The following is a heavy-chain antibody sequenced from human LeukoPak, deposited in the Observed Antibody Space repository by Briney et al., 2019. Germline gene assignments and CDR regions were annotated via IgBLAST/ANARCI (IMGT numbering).Heavy chain of an antibody. V-gene: IGHV4-61*01. D-gene: IGHD6-19*01. J-gene: IGHJ4*02. CDR3: ARDSDSSGWYFDY. CDR2: IYYSGST. CDR1: GGSVSSGSYY. Sequence: SQTLSLTCTVSGGSVSSGSYYWSWIRQPPGKGLEWIGYIYYSGSTNYNPSLKSRVTISVDTSKNQFSLKLSSVTAADTAVYYCARDSDSSGWYFDYWGQGTLVTVSS.